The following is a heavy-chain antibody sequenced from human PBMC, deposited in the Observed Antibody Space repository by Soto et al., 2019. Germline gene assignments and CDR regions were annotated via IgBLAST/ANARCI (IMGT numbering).Heavy chain of an antibody. V-gene: IGHV3-21*01. D-gene: IGHD3-22*01. J-gene: IGHJ6*02. Sequence: EVQLVESGGGLVEPGGSLRLSCAASGFTFSSYSMNWVRQAPGKGLEWVSSISCSTSYIYYADSVKGRFTISRDNAKNSLYVQMNSLRAEDTAVYYCARVVDYCDPYYYYGMDVWGQGTTVTVSS. CDR2: ISCSTSYI. CDR3: ARVVDYCDPYYYYGMDV. CDR1: GFTFSSYS.